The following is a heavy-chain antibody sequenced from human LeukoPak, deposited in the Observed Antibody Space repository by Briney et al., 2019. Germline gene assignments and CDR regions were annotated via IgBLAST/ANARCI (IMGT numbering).Heavy chain of an antibody. Sequence: ASVKVSCKASGYTFTGYYMHWVRQATGQGLEWMGWMNPNSGNTGYAQKFQGRVTMTRNTSISTAYMELSSLRSEDTAVYYCARGWLWYDYWGQGTLVTVSS. D-gene: IGHD5-18*01. CDR2: MNPNSGNT. CDR1: GYTFTGYY. CDR3: ARGWLWYDY. V-gene: IGHV1-8*02. J-gene: IGHJ4*02.